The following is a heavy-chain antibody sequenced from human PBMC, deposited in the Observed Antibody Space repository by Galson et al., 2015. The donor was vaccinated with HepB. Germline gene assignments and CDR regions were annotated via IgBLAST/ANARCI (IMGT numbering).Heavy chain of an antibody. CDR2: IYSGGST. CDR3: ARGATQALGY. J-gene: IGHJ4*02. CDR1: GFAVSSNY. V-gene: IGHV3-66*01. D-gene: IGHD7-27*01. Sequence: SLRLSCAASGFAVSSNYMSWVRQAPGKGLEWVSFIYSGGSTNYADSVKGRFTISRDNSKNTLYLQMNSLRTEDTAVYYCARGATQALGYWGQGTLVTVSS.